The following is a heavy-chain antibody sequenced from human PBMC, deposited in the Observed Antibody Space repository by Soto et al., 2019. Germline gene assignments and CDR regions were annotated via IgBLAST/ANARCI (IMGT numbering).Heavy chain of an antibody. J-gene: IGHJ4*02. CDR1: GGSISSSSYY. V-gene: IGHV4-39*01. D-gene: IGHD3-22*01. Sequence: KASETLSLTCTVSGGSISSSSYYWGWIRQPPGKGLEWIGSIYYSGSTYYNPSLKSRVTISVDTSKNQFSLKLSSVTAADTAVYYCARSLLLWFGELSDYYDSSGYYFDYWGQGTLVTVSS. CDR2: IYYSGST. CDR3: ARSLLLWFGELSDYYDSSGYYFDY.